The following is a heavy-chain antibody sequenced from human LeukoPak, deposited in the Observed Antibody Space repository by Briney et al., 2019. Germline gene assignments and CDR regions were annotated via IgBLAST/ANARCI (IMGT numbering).Heavy chain of an antibody. J-gene: IGHJ4*02. Sequence: ASVKVSCKTSGYTFTKYGISWVRQAPGQGLEWMGWISAYNGNTNYAQNLQGRVSMTTDTSTSTAYMELRSLRSDDTAVYYCARAHSGYARYYFDYWGQGTLVTVSS. V-gene: IGHV1-18*01. CDR3: ARAHSGYARYYFDY. CDR2: ISAYNGNT. CDR1: GYTFTKYG. D-gene: IGHD5-12*01.